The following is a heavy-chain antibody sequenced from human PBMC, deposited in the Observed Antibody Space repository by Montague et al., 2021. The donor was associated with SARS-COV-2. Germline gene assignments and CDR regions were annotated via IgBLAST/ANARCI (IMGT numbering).Heavy chain of an antibody. Sequence: TLSLTCTVSDGSISSGSYYWSWIRQPAGKGLEWIGHISISGSTNYNPSLKSRVTISVDTSKNQFSLKLSSVTAADTAVYYCARDIAVAGLFDYWGQGTLVTVSS. D-gene: IGHD6-19*01. CDR2: ISISGST. J-gene: IGHJ4*02. CDR3: ARDIAVAGLFDY. CDR1: DGSISSGSYY. V-gene: IGHV4-61*09.